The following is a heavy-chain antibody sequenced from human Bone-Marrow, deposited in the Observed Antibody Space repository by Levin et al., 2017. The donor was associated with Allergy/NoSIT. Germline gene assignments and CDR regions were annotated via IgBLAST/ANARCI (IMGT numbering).Heavy chain of an antibody. CDR3: VHLFHP. V-gene: IGHV3-21*01. CDR1: GFTFSSNT. CDR2: ISSGGDYT. Sequence: KPGGSLRLSCAASGFTFSSNTMSWVRQAQGKGLEWVSSISSGGDYTYYADSVKGRFTISRDNAKNSLYLHMSSLRVDDTAVSYCVHLFHPWGQGTLLSVSS. J-gene: IGHJ5*02.